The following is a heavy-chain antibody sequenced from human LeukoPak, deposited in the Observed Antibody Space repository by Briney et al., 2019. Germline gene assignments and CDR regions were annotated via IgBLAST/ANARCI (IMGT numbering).Heavy chain of an antibody. CDR2: IYYSGST. CDR3: AREPPEMATLDY. CDR1: GGSISSGGYY. J-gene: IGHJ4*02. V-gene: IGHV4-31*03. D-gene: IGHD5-24*01. Sequence: SQTLSLTCTVAGGSISSGGYYWSWIRQHPWKVPEWIGYIYYSGSTYYNPSLKTRVTISVDTSKNQFSLKLSSVTAADTAVYYCAREPPEMATLDYWGQGTLVTVSS.